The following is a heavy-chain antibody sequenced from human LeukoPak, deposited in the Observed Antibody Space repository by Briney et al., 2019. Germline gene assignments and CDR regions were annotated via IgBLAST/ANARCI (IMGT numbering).Heavy chain of an antibody. CDR3: ASILGYCSSTSCYTLSYFDY. Sequence: SETLSLTCTVSGGSISSSSYYWGWIRQPPGKGLEWIGSIYYSGSTYHNPSLKSRVTISVDTSKNQFSLKLSSVTAADTAVYYCASILGYCSSTSCYTLSYFDYWGQGTLVTVSS. CDR1: GGSISSSSYY. J-gene: IGHJ4*02. V-gene: IGHV4-39*01. CDR2: IYYSGST. D-gene: IGHD2-2*02.